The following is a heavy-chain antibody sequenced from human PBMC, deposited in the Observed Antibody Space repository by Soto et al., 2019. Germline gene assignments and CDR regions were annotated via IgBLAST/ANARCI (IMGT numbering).Heavy chain of an antibody. CDR3: GKDRGGGSGSYGLDV. V-gene: IGHV3-23*01. D-gene: IGHD3-10*01. Sequence: EVQLLESGGGLVQPGGSLRLFCAGSGFTFRTYAVSWVRQAPGKGLEWVSAISGGGGYTYYTDSVRGRFTISRDNSKNTLAQKMKSLRVEDTAIYYCGKDRGGGSGSYGLDVWGQGTTVTVSS. J-gene: IGHJ6*02. CDR1: GFTFRTYA. CDR2: ISGGGGYT.